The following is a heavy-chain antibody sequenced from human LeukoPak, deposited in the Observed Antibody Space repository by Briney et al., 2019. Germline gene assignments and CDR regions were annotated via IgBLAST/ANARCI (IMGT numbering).Heavy chain of an antibody. CDR1: GYTFTNYY. CDR3: AREMEQGSTTWIQLWLLSHRPFDY. J-gene: IGHJ4*02. Sequence: ASVKVSCKASGYTFTNYYMHWVRQAPGQGLEWMGIINPSGGSTSYAQKFQGRVTMTMDTSTSTVYMELSSLRSEDTAVYYCAREMEQGSTTWIQLWLLSHRPFDYWGQGTLVTVSS. D-gene: IGHD5-18*01. V-gene: IGHV1-46*01. CDR2: INPSGGST.